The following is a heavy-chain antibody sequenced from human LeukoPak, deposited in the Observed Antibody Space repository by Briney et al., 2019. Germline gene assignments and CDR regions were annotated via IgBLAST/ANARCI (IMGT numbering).Heavy chain of an antibody. V-gene: IGHV3-11*04. CDR1: GVTFSDYY. Sequence: GGSLRLSCAASGVTFSDYYMSWIRQAPGKGLQWVSYIGTGATITYYAHSVKGRFTISRDNAKNSLYLQMNSLRVEDTAVYYCARILEGYHYYMDVWGKGTTVTVSS. D-gene: IGHD6-13*01. CDR2: IGTGATIT. CDR3: ARILEGYHYYMDV. J-gene: IGHJ6*03.